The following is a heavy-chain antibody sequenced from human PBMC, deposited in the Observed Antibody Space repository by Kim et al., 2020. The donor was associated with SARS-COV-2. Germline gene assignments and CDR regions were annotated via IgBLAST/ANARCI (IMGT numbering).Heavy chain of an antibody. D-gene: IGHD4-17*01. CDR3: ARDTDTQSRFFDL. Sequence: GGSLRLSCAASGFSVSSHYMTWVRQAPGKGLEWVSVIYSGGPTYYADSVKGRFTISRDTSKNTLYLQMNSLRDGDTAMYYCARDTDTQSRFFDLWGRGTLVTVSS. J-gene: IGHJ2*01. CDR2: IYSGGPT. CDR1: GFSVSSHY. V-gene: IGHV3-53*01.